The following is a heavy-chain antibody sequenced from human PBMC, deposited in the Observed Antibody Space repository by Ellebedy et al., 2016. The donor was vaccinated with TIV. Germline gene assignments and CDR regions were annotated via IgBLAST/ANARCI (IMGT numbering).Heavy chain of an antibody. CDR1: GFIFRDYT. CDR2: IGRYGDPI. CDR3: AKSASNSSPRPSS. D-gene: IGHD2/OR15-2a*01. V-gene: IGHV3-23*01. J-gene: IGHJ5*02. Sequence: GESLKISXGGSGFIFRDYTMNWVRQTPGKGLEWVSSIGRYGDPIYYADSVRGRFTISRDNSKNTLYLQMNSLRAEDTAVYYCAKSASNSSPRPSSWGQGTLVTVSS.